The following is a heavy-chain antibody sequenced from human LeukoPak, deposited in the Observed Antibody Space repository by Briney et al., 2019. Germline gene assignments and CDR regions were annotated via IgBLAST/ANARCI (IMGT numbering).Heavy chain of an antibody. CDR1: GFTFSSYG. J-gene: IGHJ6*02. D-gene: IGHD3-3*01. CDR2: IWYDGSNK. CDR3: ARDYDQDDYYYYYGMDV. V-gene: IGHV3-33*01. Sequence: GRALRLSRAASGFTFSSYGMHWVRQAPGKGLEWVAVIWYDGSNKYYADSVKGRFTISRDNSKNTLYLQMNSLRAEDTAVYYCARDYDQDDYYYYYGMDVWGQGTTVTVSS.